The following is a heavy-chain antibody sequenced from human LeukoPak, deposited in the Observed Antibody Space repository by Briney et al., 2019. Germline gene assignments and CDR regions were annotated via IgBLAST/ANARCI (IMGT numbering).Heavy chain of an antibody. CDR1: GFTFSSYS. CDR2: ISSRSSYI. Sequence: GGSLRLSCAASGFTFSSYSMNWVRQAPGKGLEWVSSISSRSSYIYYADSVKGRFTISRDNAKNSLYLQMNSLRAEDTAVYYCASGLRIAAARTWFDPWGQGTLVTVSS. D-gene: IGHD6-13*01. V-gene: IGHV3-21*01. J-gene: IGHJ5*02. CDR3: ASGLRIAAARTWFDP.